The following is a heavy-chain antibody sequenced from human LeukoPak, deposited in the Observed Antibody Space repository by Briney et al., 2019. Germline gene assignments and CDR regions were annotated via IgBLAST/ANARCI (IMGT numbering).Heavy chain of an antibody. CDR2: INHSGST. J-gene: IGHJ4*02. D-gene: IGHD6-19*01. CDR1: GGSFSGYY. V-gene: IGHV4-34*01. Sequence: PSETLSLACAVYGGSFSGYYWSWIRQPPGKGLEWIGEINHSGSTNYNPSLKSRVTISVDTSKNQFSLKLGSVTAADTAVYYCAREVFGWHSFDYWGQGTLVTVSS. CDR3: AREVFGWHSFDY.